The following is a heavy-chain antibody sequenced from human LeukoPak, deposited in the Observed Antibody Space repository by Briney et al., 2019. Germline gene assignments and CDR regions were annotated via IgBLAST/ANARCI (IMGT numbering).Heavy chain of an antibody. J-gene: IGHJ4*02. CDR1: GFTFSTYA. Sequence: GGSLRLSCSASGFTFSTYAMHWVRQAPGKGLESVSTISSNGGSTYYADSVKGRFTISRDNSMNTLYLQMSSLTAEDTAVYYCVRDQRGGSSGYYDSWGQGTLVTVSS. CDR3: VRDQRGGSSGYYDS. CDR2: ISSNGGST. D-gene: IGHD3-22*01. V-gene: IGHV3-64D*09.